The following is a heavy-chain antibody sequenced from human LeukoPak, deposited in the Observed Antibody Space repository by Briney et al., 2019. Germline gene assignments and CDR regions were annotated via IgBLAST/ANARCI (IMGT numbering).Heavy chain of an antibody. D-gene: IGHD3-22*01. V-gene: IGHV1-46*01. CDR2: INPSGDNI. Sequence: GASVKVSCKASGYTFTNNFMHWVRQAPGQGLEWIGIINPSGDNIWYAQKFQGRVTMTRDMATSTDYLEVSSLRSEDTAVYYCAKDLTTMIVVVRWDYWGQGTLVTVSS. CDR1: GYTFTNNF. J-gene: IGHJ4*02. CDR3: AKDLTTMIVVVRWDY.